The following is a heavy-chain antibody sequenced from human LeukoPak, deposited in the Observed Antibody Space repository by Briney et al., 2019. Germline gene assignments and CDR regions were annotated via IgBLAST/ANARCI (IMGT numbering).Heavy chain of an antibody. CDR2: IVVGSGNT. V-gene: IGHV1-58*01. CDR1: GFTFTSSA. Sequence: GASGKVSCKASGFTFTSSAVQWVRQARGQRLEWIGWIVVGSGNTNYAQKFQERVTITRDMSTSTAYMELSSLRSEDTAVYYCAARCIAVAGRGSSFDYGAEGPRATVSS. D-gene: IGHD6-19*01. J-gene: IGHJ4*02. CDR3: AARCIAVAGRGSSFDY.